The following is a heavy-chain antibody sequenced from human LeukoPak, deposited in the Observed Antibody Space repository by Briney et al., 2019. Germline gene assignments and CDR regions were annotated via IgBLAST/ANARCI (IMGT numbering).Heavy chain of an antibody. V-gene: IGHV1-69*05. CDR3: ASGEMGVVYRAGGRYYYYYHALDV. J-gene: IGHJ6*02. D-gene: IGHD2-8*02. CDR2: IIPIFGTA. Sequence: ASVKVSCKASGGTFSSYAISWVRQAPGQGLEWMGGIIPIFGTANYAQKFQGRVSLTTDTSTSTAYMELRSLRSDDTAVYYCASGEMGVVYRAGGRYYYYYHALDVWGQGTTVTVSS. CDR1: GGTFSSYA.